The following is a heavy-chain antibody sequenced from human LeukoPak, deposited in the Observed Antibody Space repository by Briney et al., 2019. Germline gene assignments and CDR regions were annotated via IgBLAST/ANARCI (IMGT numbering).Heavy chain of an antibody. Sequence: SETLSLTCTVSGGSISSSSYYWGWIRQPPGKGLEWIGSIYYSGSTYYNPSLKSRVTISVDTSKNQFSLKLSSVTAADTAVYYCARGALYHYYYMDVWGKGTTVTISS. J-gene: IGHJ6*03. CDR3: ARGALYHYYYMDV. V-gene: IGHV4-39*07. CDR2: IYYSGST. CDR1: GGSISSSSYY.